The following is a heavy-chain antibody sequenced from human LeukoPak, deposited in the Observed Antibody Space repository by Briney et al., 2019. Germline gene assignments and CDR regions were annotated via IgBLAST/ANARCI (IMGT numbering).Heavy chain of an antibody. Sequence: SVKVSCEASGGTFSSYAISWVRQAPGQGLEWMGRIIPIFGTANYAQKCQGRVTITTDESTSTAYMELSSLRSEDTAVYYCARVSARLHYDFWSGYYTGWAFDIWGQGTMVTVSS. CDR3: ARVSARLHYDFWSGYYTGWAFDI. V-gene: IGHV1-69*05. CDR2: IIPIFGTA. J-gene: IGHJ3*02. CDR1: GGTFSSYA. D-gene: IGHD3-3*01.